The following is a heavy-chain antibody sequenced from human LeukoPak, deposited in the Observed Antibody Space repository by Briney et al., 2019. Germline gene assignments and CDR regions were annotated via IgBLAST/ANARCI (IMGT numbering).Heavy chain of an antibody. D-gene: IGHD3-10*01. CDR3: ARGTSIVRGIIDY. V-gene: IGHV1-2*02. Sequence: ASVKVSCKASGYILTGYYMHWVRQAPGQGLEWMAWINIDSGGTNYAQKFQGRVTLTRDTSITTAYMELNRLRSDDTAVYYCARGTSIVRGIIDYWGQGTLVTVSS. J-gene: IGHJ4*02. CDR1: GYILTGYY. CDR2: INIDSGGT.